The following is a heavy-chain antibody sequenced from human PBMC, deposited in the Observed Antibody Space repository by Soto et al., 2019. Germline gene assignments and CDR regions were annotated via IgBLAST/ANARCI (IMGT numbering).Heavy chain of an antibody. CDR2: IYPSDSDT. D-gene: IGHD5-12*01. V-gene: IGHV5-51*01. CDR1: GYTFTTNW. J-gene: IGHJ4*02. Sequence: EVQPVQSGAEVRKPGESLKISCKGFGYTFTTNWIAWVRQMPGKGLERMGIIYPSDSDTKYSPSFQGQVTISVDKSINTAYLQWSSLKASDTAMYYCARGSGYHNYWGQGTLVTVSS. CDR3: ARGSGYHNY.